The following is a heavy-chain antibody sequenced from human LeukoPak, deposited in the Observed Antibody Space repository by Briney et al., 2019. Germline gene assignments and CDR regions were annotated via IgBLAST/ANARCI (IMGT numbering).Heavy chain of an antibody. V-gene: IGHV4-4*07. CDR2: IYTTGST. CDR3: ARAYGDYALSYYYYYYMDV. D-gene: IGHD4-17*01. CDR1: GDSISTYY. J-gene: IGHJ6*03. Sequence: SETLSLTCSVSGDSISTYYWSWIRQPAGKGLEWIGRIYTTGSTNYNPSLKSRVTMSVDTSKNQFSLRLSSVTAADTAVYYCARAYGDYALSYYYYYYMDVWGKGTTVTVSS.